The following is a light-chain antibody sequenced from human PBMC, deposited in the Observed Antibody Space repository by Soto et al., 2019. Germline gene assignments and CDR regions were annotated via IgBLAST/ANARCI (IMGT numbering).Light chain of an antibody. CDR1: ESVSTN. J-gene: IGKJ1*01. CDR3: QQYSIWRT. V-gene: IGKV3-15*01. Sequence: LERSQSAATLSLAPGERVTLSCRASESVSTNLAWYQQKAGQAPRLLIYGASTRATGIPARFSGRGSGTEFTLTISSLQSEDFAVYYCQQYSIWRTFGQGTKGDIK. CDR2: GAS.